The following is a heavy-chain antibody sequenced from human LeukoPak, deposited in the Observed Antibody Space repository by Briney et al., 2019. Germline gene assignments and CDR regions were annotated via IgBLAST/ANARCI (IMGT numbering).Heavy chain of an antibody. D-gene: IGHD3-10*01. CDR3: ARDGLYGSGLDY. J-gene: IGHJ4*02. CDR2: IYYSGST. CDR1: GGSISSYY. Sequence: SGTLSLTCTVSGGSISSYYWSWIRQPPGKGLEWIGYIYYSGSTNYNPSLKSRVTISVDTSKNQFSLKLSSVTAADTAVYYCARDGLYGSGLDYWGQGTLVTVSS. V-gene: IGHV4-59*01.